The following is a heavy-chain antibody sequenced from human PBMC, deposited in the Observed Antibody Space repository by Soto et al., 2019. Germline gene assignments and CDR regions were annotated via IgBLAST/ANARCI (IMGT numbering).Heavy chain of an antibody. D-gene: IGHD3-16*02. V-gene: IGHV3-73*01. J-gene: IGHJ4*02. Sequence: GGPLRLSCAASGFVFKDSSIHWVRQASGKGLEWVGRIRDRAYSYATAYAASVTGRFTISRDDSTNTAYLQMNNLETEDTAIYYCTRLISAAQDYWGQGTQVTVS. CDR2: IRDRAYSYAT. CDR3: TRLISAAQDY. CDR1: GFVFKDSS.